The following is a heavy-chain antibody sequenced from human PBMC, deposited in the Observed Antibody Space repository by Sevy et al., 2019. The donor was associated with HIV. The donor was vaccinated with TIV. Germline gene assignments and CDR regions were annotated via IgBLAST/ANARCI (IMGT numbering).Heavy chain of an antibody. V-gene: IGHV4-59*01. Sequence: SETLSLTRTVSGGSISTYYWSWIRQPPGKGLEWIGHIYYSGNTNYNPSLKSRVTISLDTSKNQFSLNLNSVTAADTAVYYCARAPAGGWAVWGQGTLVTVSS. CDR2: IYYSGNT. CDR1: GGSISTYY. D-gene: IGHD6-19*01. J-gene: IGHJ4*02. CDR3: ARAPAGGWAV.